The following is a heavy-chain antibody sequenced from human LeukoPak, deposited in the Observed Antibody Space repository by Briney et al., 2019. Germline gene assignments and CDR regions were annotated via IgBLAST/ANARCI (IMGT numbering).Heavy chain of an antibody. V-gene: IGHV4-39*07. J-gene: IGHJ3*02. CDR3: ARVSYYDILTGSAIDAFDI. CDR1: GGSISSSSYY. CDR2: IYYSGST. Sequence: PSETLSLTCTVSGGSISSSSYYWGWIRQPPGKGLEWIGSIYYSGSTYYNPSLKSRVTISVDTSKNQFSLKLSSVTAADTAVYYCARVSYYDILTGSAIDAFDIWGQGTMVTVSS. D-gene: IGHD3-9*01.